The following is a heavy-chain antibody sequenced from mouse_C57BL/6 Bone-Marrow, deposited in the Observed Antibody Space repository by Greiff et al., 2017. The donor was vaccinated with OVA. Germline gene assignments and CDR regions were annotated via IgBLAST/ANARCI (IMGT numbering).Heavy chain of an antibody. D-gene: IGHD1-1*01. V-gene: IGHV1-62-3*01. CDR2: IDPNSGGT. Sequence: QVQLQQPGAELVKPGASVKLSCKASGYTFTSYWMHWVKQRPGRGLEWIGRIDPNSGGTKYNEKFKSKATLTADKSSSTAYMELRSLTSEDSAVYFCARRGKLLRYCYAMDYWGQGTSVTVSS. CDR1: GYTFTSYW. CDR3: ARRGKLLRYCYAMDY. J-gene: IGHJ4*01.